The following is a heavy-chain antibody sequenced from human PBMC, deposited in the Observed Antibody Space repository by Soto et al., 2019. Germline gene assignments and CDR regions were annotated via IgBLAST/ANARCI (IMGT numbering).Heavy chain of an antibody. Sequence: QVQLVQSGAEVKKPGSSVKVSCKASGGTFSSYTISWVRQAPGQGLEWMGRIIPILGIANYAQKFQGRVTITADKSTSTAYMDLSSLRSEDTAVYYCASHRTTMIVGVPFDYWGQGTLVTVSS. D-gene: IGHD3-22*01. V-gene: IGHV1-69*02. CDR3: ASHRTTMIVGVPFDY. J-gene: IGHJ4*02. CDR2: IIPILGIA. CDR1: GGTFSSYT.